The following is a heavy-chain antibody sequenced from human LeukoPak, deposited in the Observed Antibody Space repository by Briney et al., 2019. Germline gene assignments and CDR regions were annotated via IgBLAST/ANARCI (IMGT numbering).Heavy chain of an antibody. J-gene: IGHJ3*02. Sequence: PGGSLRLSCAASGFTFSSYGMSWVRQAPGKGLEWVSAISGSGDGTYYADSVKGRFTISRDNSKNTLYLQMNSLRAEDTAVYYCAKGMGMTTVTTIAFDIWGQGTMVTVSS. D-gene: IGHD4-17*01. CDR1: GFTFSSYG. CDR3: AKGMGMTTVTTIAFDI. CDR2: ISGSGDGT. V-gene: IGHV3-23*01.